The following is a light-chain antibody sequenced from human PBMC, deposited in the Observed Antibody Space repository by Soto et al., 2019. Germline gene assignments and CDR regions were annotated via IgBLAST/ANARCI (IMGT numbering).Light chain of an antibody. CDR2: EVT. Sequence: QSVLTQPPSVSGAPGQRVTISCTGSSSNIGAGYDVHWYQQHPGKVPKLIIFEVTNRPSGVSNRFSGSKSGNTASLTISGLQAEDEADYYCSSYTTSSTRVFGTGTKVTAL. CDR1: SSNIGAGYD. V-gene: IGLV1-40*01. CDR3: SSYTTSSTRV. J-gene: IGLJ1*01.